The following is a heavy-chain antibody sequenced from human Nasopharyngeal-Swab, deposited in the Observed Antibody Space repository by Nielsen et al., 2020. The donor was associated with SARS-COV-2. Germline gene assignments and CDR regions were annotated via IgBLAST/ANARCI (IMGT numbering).Heavy chain of an antibody. CDR3: ARQVGATVLDY. V-gene: IGHV4-39*01. CDR2: IYYSGST. CDR1: GGSISSSSYY. J-gene: IGHJ4*02. D-gene: IGHD1-26*01. Sequence: SATLSLTCTASGGSISSSSYYWGWLRQPPGKGLEWIGSIYYSGSTYYNPSLKSRVTISVDTPKNQFPLKLSSETAADTAVYYCARQVGATVLDYWGQGTLVTVSS.